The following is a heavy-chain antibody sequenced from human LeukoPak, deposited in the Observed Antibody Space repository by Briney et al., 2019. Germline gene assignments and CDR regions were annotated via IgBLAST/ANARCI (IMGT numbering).Heavy chain of an antibody. V-gene: IGHV1-69*13. Sequence: SVKVSCKASGGTFSSYAISWVRQAPGQGLEWMGGIIPIFGTANYAQKFQGRVTITADESTSAAYMELSSLRSEDTAVYYCAPSMEPHPRSLWFDPWGQGTLVTVSS. J-gene: IGHJ5*02. CDR2: IIPIFGTA. CDR1: GGTFSSYA. CDR3: APSMEPHPRSLWFDP. D-gene: IGHD1-26*01.